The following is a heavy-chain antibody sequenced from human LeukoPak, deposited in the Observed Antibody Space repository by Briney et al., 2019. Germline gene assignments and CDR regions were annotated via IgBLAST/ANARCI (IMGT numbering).Heavy chain of an antibody. CDR2: ITRSGST. V-gene: IGHV3-23*01. D-gene: IGHD3-10*01. CDR3: AKDAVAPGSGGDFFDY. Sequence: GGSLRLSCAASGFTFSSYAMSWVRQAPGKGLEWVSVITRSGSTYYADSVKGRFTISRDNSKNTLYLQMNSLRVEDTAVYSCAKDAVAPGSGGDFFDYWGQGTLVTVSS. J-gene: IGHJ4*02. CDR1: GFTFSSYA.